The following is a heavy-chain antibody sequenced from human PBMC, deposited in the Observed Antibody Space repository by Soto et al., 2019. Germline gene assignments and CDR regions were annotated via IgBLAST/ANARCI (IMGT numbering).Heavy chain of an antibody. D-gene: IGHD4-17*01. CDR2: IKQDGSEK. J-gene: IGHJ3*02. CDR3: AQDYGDYFGAFDI. V-gene: IGHV3-7*01. Sequence: GGSLRLSCAASGFTFSSYWMSWVRQAPGKGLEWVANIKQDGSEKYYVDSVKGRFTISRDNAKNSLYLQMNSLRAEDTAVYYCAQDYGDYFGAFDIWGQGTMVTVSS. CDR1: GFTFSSYW.